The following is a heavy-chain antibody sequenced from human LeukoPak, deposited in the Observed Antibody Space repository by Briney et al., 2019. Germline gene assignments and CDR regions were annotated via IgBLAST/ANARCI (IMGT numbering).Heavy chain of an antibody. CDR2: IHYDGNNK. D-gene: IGHD2-8*01. CDR3: ASDTNGPEDFHY. J-gene: IGHJ4*02. Sequence: GGSLRLSCAASGFTFSAYGMHWVRQAPGKGLEWVAFIHYDGNNKYYADSVKGRFTISRDNAKNSLYLQMNSLRAEDTALYYCASDTNGPEDFHYWGQGTLVTVSS. CDR1: GFTFSAYG. V-gene: IGHV3-30*02.